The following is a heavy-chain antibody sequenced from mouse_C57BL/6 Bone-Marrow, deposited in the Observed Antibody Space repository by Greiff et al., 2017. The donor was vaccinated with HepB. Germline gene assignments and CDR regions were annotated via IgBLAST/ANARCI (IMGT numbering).Heavy chain of an antibody. J-gene: IGHJ2*01. V-gene: IGHV1-82*01. CDR3: AREGSTIVTLNFDY. Sequence: VQRVESGPELVKPGASVKISCKASGYAFSSSWMNWVKQRPGKGLEWIGRIYPGDGDTNYNGKFKGKATLTADKSSSTAYMQLSSLTSEDSAVYFCAREGSTIVTLNFDYWGQGTTLTVSS. CDR1: GYAFSSSW. CDR2: IYPGDGDT. D-gene: IGHD2-5*01.